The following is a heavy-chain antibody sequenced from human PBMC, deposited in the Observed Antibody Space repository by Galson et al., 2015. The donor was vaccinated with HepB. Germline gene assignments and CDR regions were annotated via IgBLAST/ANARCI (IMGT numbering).Heavy chain of an antibody. Sequence: SLKVSCTASGYTFTSSAMNWVRQAPGQGLECVGWINTNTGNPTYAQGFTGRFVFSLDTSVSTAYLQISSLKAEDTAVYYCARGVGEIVVVPGHTYYYYYGMDVWGQGTTVTVSS. D-gene: IGHD2-2*01. CDR1: GYTFTSSA. V-gene: IGHV7-4-1*02. CDR3: ARGVGEIVVVPGHTYYYYYGMDV. CDR2: INTNTGNP. J-gene: IGHJ6*02.